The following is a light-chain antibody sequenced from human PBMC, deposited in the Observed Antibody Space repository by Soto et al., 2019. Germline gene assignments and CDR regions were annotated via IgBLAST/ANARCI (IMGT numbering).Light chain of an antibody. V-gene: IGLV2-11*01. CDR3: CTYAGSFHQ. CDR1: NSDVGNYNF. CDR2: DVT. Sequence: QSALTQPRSVSGSPGQEVTISCTGTNSDVGNYNFVSWYQHHPGKAPKLMIYDVTKRPSGVPDRFSGSKSGNTASLTISGLQAEDEADYYCCTYAGSFHQFGGGTKLTVL. J-gene: IGLJ3*02.